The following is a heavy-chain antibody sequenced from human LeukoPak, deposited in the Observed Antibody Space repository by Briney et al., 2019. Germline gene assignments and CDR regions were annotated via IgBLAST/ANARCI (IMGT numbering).Heavy chain of an antibody. D-gene: IGHD1-26*01. CDR3: ARALLSGSYTGDY. CDR1: GYTFAGYY. Sequence: GASVKVSCKASGYTFAGYYMHWVRQAPGQGLEWMGWINPNSGGTNYAQKFQGRVTMTRDTSISTAYMELSRLRSDDTAVYYCARALLSGSYTGDYWGQGTLVTVSS. V-gene: IGHV1-2*02. J-gene: IGHJ4*02. CDR2: INPNSGGT.